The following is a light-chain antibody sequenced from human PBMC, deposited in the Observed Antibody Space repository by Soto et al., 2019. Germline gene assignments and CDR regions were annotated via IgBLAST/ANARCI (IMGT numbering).Light chain of an antibody. CDR2: DVT. V-gene: IGLV2-14*03. Sequence: QSALTQPASVSGSPGQSITISCTGTSSDVGGYNYGSWYQQHPGKAPKLMISDVTTRPSGVSNRFSGSKSGNTASLTISGLQAEDEAEYYCSSYTSSTTFVFGTGTKLTVL. CDR3: SSYTSSTTFV. J-gene: IGLJ1*01. CDR1: SSDVGGYNY.